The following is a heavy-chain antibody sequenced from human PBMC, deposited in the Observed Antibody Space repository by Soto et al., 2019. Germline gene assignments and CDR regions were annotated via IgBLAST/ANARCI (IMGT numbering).Heavy chain of an antibody. CDR3: ARGPAYIDGWRTFDL. Sequence: SETLSLTCTVSDDSFRGAEYYWSWIRQPLGKGPEWIGYTYYNGDTKYNSALRSRVTMSEDTSKNQFSLRLSSVTAADAAVYFCARGPAYIDGWRTFDLWGRGILVTVSS. J-gene: IGHJ4*02. D-gene: IGHD6-19*01. CDR1: DDSFRGAEYY. CDR2: TYYNGDT. V-gene: IGHV4-61*08.